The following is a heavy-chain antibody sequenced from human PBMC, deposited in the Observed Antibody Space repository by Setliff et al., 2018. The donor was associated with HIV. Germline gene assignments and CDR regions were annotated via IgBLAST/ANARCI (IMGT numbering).Heavy chain of an antibody. V-gene: IGHV1-69*05. D-gene: IGHD2-2*01. CDR3: ARDFGGYCSSMSCPGLFDP. J-gene: IGHJ5*02. CDR1: GGTSSNYG. Sequence: SVKVSCKASGGTSSNYGMSWVRQAPGQGLEWMGGIIPISGSANYAQKFQGRVTITTDESTSTAYMELSGLRSEDTAVYYCARDFGGYCSSMSCPGLFDPWGQGTLVTVSS. CDR2: IIPISGSA.